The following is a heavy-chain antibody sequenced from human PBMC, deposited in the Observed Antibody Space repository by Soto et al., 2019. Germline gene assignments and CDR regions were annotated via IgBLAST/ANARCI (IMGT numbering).Heavy chain of an antibody. D-gene: IGHD2-15*01. Sequence: EVQLVESGGGVVRPGGALRLSCAASGFTFDDYGMSWVRQAPGKGLEWVSGMNWNGGSTGYADSVKGRFTISRDNAKNSLYLQMNSLRAEDTALYHCARAYCSGGSCYSGHFDYWGQGTLVTVSS. CDR1: GFTFDDYG. CDR3: ARAYCSGGSCYSGHFDY. J-gene: IGHJ4*02. CDR2: MNWNGGST. V-gene: IGHV3-20*01.